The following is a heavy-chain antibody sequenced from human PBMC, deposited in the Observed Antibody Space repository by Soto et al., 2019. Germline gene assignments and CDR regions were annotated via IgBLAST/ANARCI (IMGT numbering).Heavy chain of an antibody. V-gene: IGHV3-48*01. CDR2: ISSSSSTI. CDR1: GFTFSSYS. J-gene: IGHJ4*02. CDR3: ARDYSSYGPVDY. D-gene: IGHD5-18*01. Sequence: GVLRLSCAASGFTFSSYSLNWVRQAPGKGLEWVSYISSSSSTIYYADSVKGRFTISRDNAKNSLYLQMNSLRAEDTAVYYCARDYSSYGPVDYWGQGTLVTVSS.